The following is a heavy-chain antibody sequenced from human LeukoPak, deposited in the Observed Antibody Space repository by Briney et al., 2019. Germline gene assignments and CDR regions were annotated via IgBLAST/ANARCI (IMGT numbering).Heavy chain of an antibody. V-gene: IGHV4-34*01. CDR3: ARLGMVRGLILTYNYNMDV. CDR2: INQNGVT. CDR1: SGSFSGYF. Sequence: SETLSLTCGISSGSFSGYFWSWIRQPPGKGLEWIGEINQNGVTNYNPSLKSRTSTSIDTSTKQFSLSMSAVTAADTAVYYCARLGMVRGLILTYNYNMDVWGKGTTVTISS. D-gene: IGHD3-10*01. J-gene: IGHJ6*03.